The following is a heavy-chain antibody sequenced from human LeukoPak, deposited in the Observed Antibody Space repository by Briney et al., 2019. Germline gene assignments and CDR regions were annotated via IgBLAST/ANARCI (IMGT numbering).Heavy chain of an antibody. CDR2: IRYDGSNK. Sequence: GGSLRLSCAASGFTFSSYGMHWVRQAPGKGLEWVAFIRYDGSNKYYADSVKGRFTISRDNSKNTLYLQMNSLRAEDTAVYYCAKDGGMVASLRGGDLGYWGQGTLVTVSS. CDR1: GFTFSSYG. V-gene: IGHV3-30*02. J-gene: IGHJ4*02. CDR3: AKDGGMVASLRGGDLGY. D-gene: IGHD2-15*01.